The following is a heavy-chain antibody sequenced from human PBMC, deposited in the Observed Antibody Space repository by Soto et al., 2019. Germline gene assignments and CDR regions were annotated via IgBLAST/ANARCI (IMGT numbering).Heavy chain of an antibody. CDR1: GGTFISYP. V-gene: IGHV1-69*01. J-gene: IGHJ4*02. CDR3: ARGGSGYTWFNEY. CDR2: IIPVFGTA. D-gene: IGHD3-3*01. Sequence: QEQLVQSGAEVEKPGSSVKVSCKASGGTFISYPISWVRQAPGQGLEWMGGIIPVFGTAYYAQKFQDRVTITADESTNTAYMELSSLKYEDTAMYYCARGGSGYTWFNEYWGQGTLVTVSS.